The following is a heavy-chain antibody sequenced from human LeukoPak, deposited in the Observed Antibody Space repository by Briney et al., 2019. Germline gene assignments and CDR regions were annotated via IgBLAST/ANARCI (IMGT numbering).Heavy chain of an antibody. CDR1: GYTFTGYY. D-gene: IGHD2-2*01. Sequence: GASVKVSCKASGYTFTGYYMHWVRQAPGQGLEWMGWINPNSGGTNYAQKFQGRVTMTRDTSISTAYMELSRLRSDDTAVYYCAREGYCSSTSCYAAESYYYYGMDVWGQGTTVTVSS. J-gene: IGHJ6*02. V-gene: IGHV1-2*02. CDR2: INPNSGGT. CDR3: AREGYCSSTSCYAAESYYYYGMDV.